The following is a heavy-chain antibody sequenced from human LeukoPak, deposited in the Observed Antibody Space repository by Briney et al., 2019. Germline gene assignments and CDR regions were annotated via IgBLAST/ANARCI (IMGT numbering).Heavy chain of an antibody. Sequence: SVKVSCKASDYTFTSYGISWVRQAPGQGLEWMGGIIPIFGTANYAQKFQGRVTITTDESTSTAYMELSSLRSEDTAVYYCARGGSYAYYYFDLWGRGTLVTVPS. D-gene: IGHD3-16*01. J-gene: IGHJ2*01. CDR2: IIPIFGTA. V-gene: IGHV1-69*05. CDR1: DYTFTSYG. CDR3: ARGGSYAYYYFDL.